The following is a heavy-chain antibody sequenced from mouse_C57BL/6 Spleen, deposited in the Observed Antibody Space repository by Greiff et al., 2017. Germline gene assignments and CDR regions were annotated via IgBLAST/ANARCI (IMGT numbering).Heavy chain of an antibody. CDR1: GYAFSSYW. J-gene: IGHJ2*01. CDR3: ARSLGYYGSSYDPLFDY. Sequence: QVQLQQSGAELVKPGASVKISCKASGYAFSSYWMNWVKQRPGKGLEWIGQIYPGDGDTNYNGKFKGKATLTADKSSSTAYMQLSSLTSEDSAVYFCARSLGYYGSSYDPLFDYWGQGTTLTVSS. D-gene: IGHD1-1*01. CDR2: IYPGDGDT. V-gene: IGHV1-80*01.